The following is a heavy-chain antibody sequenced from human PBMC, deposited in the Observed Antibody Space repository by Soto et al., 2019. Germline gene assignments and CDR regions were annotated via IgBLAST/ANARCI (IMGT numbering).Heavy chain of an antibody. Sequence: GGSLRLSCAASGFTFSNAWMNWVRQAPGKGLEWVGRIKSKTDGGTTDYAAPVKGRFTISRDDSKNTLYLQMNSLKTEDTAVYYCTTGKVLFDPIAVAAPSYYYYYGMDVWGQGTTVTVSS. D-gene: IGHD6-19*01. CDR3: TTGKVLFDPIAVAAPSYYYYYGMDV. CDR1: GFTFSNAW. V-gene: IGHV3-15*07. J-gene: IGHJ6*02. CDR2: IKSKTDGGTT.